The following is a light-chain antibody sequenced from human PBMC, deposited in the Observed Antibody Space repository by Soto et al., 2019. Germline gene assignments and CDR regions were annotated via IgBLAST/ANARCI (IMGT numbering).Light chain of an antibody. V-gene: IGKV3-15*01. Sequence: IVMTQSPATLSVSPGEGATLSCRSSQTISSNLAWYQQRPGQPPRLLIHGASTRATGIPARFSGSGSGTDFTLTISSVQSEDFAVYYCQHYHKWPPWTFGKGTKVDIK. CDR2: GAS. CDR3: QHYHKWPPWT. CDR1: QTISSN. J-gene: IGKJ1*01.